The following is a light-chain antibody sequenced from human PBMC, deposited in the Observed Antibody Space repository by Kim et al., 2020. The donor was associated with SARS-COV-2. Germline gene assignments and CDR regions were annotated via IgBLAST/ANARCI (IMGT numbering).Light chain of an antibody. CDR1: QSVSSTF. CDR3: QHYSFPPLFT. J-gene: IGKJ5*01. CDR2: GAS. V-gene: IGKV3-20*01. Sequence: EVVLTQSPGTLSLSPGERATLSCRASQSVSSTFLAWYQQKPGQPPRLFFYGASTSATSVPDMFSGSWSRTDFTLTISRLDPEDFAVYYCQHYSFPPLFTFGQGTRLEIK.